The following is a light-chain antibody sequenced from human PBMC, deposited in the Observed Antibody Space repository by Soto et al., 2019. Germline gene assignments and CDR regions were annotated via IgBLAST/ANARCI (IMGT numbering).Light chain of an antibody. J-gene: IGKJ3*01. V-gene: IGKV1-39*01. Sequence: DIQMTQSPSSLSASVGDRVTITCRASQSISSYLNWYQQKPGKAPKLLIYAASSLQSGVPSRFSGSGSGRDFTLTISSLQPEDFATDYCQQSYSTPRTFGPGTKVDIK. CDR3: QQSYSTPRT. CDR1: QSISSY. CDR2: AAS.